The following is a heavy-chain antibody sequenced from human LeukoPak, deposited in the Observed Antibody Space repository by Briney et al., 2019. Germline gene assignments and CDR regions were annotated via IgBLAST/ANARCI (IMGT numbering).Heavy chain of an antibody. Sequence: SETLSLTCTVSGGSISSSSYYWGWIRQPPGKGLEWIGSIYYSGSTYYNPSLKSRVTISVDTSKNQFSLKLSSVTAADTAVYYCAKSYQLLSYFDYWGQGTLVTVSS. J-gene: IGHJ4*02. V-gene: IGHV4-39*01. CDR2: IYYSGST. D-gene: IGHD2-2*01. CDR1: GGSISSSSYY. CDR3: AKSYQLLSYFDY.